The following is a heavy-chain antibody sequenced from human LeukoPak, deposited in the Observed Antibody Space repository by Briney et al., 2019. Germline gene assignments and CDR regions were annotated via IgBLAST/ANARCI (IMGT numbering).Heavy chain of an antibody. CDR1: GFTFSSYA. Sequence: GGSLRLSCAASGFTFSSYAMSWVRQAPGKGLEWVSDISGSGGSTYYTDSVKGRFTISRDNSKNTLYLQMNSLRAEDTAVYYCARDRGRYGSGTFYYYYYMDVWGKGTTVTVSS. D-gene: IGHD3-10*01. J-gene: IGHJ6*03. CDR3: ARDRGRYGSGTFYYYYYMDV. CDR2: ISGSGGST. V-gene: IGHV3-23*01.